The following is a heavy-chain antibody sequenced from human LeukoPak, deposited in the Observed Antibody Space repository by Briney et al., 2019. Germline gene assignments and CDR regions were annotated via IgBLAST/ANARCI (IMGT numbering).Heavy chain of an antibody. CDR1: GGTFNSYA. V-gene: IGHV1-69*05. D-gene: IGHD2-2*01. CDR3: ARKYCSSTSCYAVGVNWFDP. CDR2: IIPNFGTT. J-gene: IGHJ5*02. Sequence: ASVKVSCKASGGTFNSYAISWVRQAPGQGLEWMGGIIPNFGTTNYARKFQGRVTMTRDKSTSTVYMELSSLRSEDTAVYYCARKYCSSTSCYAVGVNWFDPWGQGTLVTVSS.